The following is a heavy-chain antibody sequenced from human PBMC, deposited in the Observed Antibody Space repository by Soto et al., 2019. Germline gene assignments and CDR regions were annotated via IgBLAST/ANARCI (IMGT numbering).Heavy chain of an antibody. V-gene: IGHV1-18*01. J-gene: IGHJ4*02. D-gene: IGHD3-22*01. CDR3: ARVPLYYYERSGYYSIVPLDY. CDR1: GSSFRSYA. Sequence: VSVKVSCKASGSSFRSYASWWVRQAPKQGIEWMGRINPNNSNTNYAQKLQGRVTMTTDTSTSTAYMELRSLRSDDTAVYYCARVPLYYYERSGYYSIVPLDYWGPGTLVTVSS. CDR2: INPNNSNT.